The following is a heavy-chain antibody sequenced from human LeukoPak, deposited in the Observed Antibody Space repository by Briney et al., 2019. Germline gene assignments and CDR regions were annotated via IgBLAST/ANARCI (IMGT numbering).Heavy chain of an antibody. J-gene: IGHJ6*02. V-gene: IGHV1-18*01. Sequence: ASVKVSCKASGYTFTSYGISWVRQAPGPRLEGMGWISAYNCNTNYAQKPQGRVTMTTDTSTSTAYMELRSLRSDDTAVYYCARDVIRYCSSTSCYAYYYYGMDVWGQGTTVTVSS. CDR3: ARDVIRYCSSTSCYAYYYYGMDV. CDR2: ISAYNCNT. D-gene: IGHD2-2*01. CDR1: GYTFTSYG.